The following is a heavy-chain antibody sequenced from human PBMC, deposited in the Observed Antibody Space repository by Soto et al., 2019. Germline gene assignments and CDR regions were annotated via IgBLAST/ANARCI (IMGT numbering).Heavy chain of an antibody. Sequence: QVQLVQSGAEVKKPGSSVKVSCKASGGTFSSYAISWVRQAPGQGLEWMGGIIPIFGTANYAQKFQGRVTITADESTSTAYMELSSLRSEDTAVYYCARDRLEAVAGTYYYYGMDVWGQGTTVTVSS. J-gene: IGHJ6*02. CDR3: ARDRLEAVAGTYYYYGMDV. D-gene: IGHD6-19*01. CDR2: IIPIFGTA. V-gene: IGHV1-69*01. CDR1: GGTFSSYA.